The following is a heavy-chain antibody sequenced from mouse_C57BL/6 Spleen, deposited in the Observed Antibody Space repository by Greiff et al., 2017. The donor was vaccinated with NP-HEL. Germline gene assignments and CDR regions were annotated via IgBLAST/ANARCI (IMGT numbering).Heavy chain of an antibody. CDR3: TWIYYDYDGYAMDY. V-gene: IGHV6-3*01. D-gene: IGHD2-4*01. Sequence: EVMLVESGGGLVQPGGSMKLSCVASGFTFSNYWMNWVRQSPEKGLEWVAQIRLKSDNYATHYAESVKGRFTISRDDSKSSVYLQMNNLRAEDTGIYYCTWIYYDYDGYAMDYWGQGTSVTVSS. CDR2: IRLKSDNYAT. CDR1: GFTFSNYW. J-gene: IGHJ4*01.